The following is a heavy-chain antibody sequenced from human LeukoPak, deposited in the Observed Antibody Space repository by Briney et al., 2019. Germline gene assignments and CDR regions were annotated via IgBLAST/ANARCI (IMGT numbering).Heavy chain of an antibody. Sequence: GRSLRLSCAASGFNFNDSGMHWVSQAPGKGLEWVAVIWYDGSEKYYADSVKGRLTISRDNSKNTLYLQMNSLRADDTAVYYCARDGYYGSGRPFDYWGQGALVSVSS. J-gene: IGHJ4*02. CDR3: ARDGYYGSGRPFDY. D-gene: IGHD3-10*01. CDR2: IWYDGSEK. CDR1: GFNFNDSG. V-gene: IGHV3-33*01.